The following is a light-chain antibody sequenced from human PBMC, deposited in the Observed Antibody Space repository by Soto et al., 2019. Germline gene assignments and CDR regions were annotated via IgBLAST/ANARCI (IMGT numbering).Light chain of an antibody. V-gene: IGKV3-20*01. CDR3: QQYSSSRT. CDR2: DAS. CDR1: QSVSSNY. Sequence: EILFTQSPGTLSLSPGERATLSCRASQSVSSNYLAWYQPKPGEAPRLLMYDASSRATGIPDRLSGSGSGTDFTLPIRRLEPEDFAVYYCQQYSSSRTFGQGTKVDIK. J-gene: IGKJ1*01.